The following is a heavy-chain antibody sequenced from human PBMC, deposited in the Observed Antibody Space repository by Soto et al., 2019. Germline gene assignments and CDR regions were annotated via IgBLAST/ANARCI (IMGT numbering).Heavy chain of an antibody. CDR1: GGTYTNDA. CDR3: ARAPYNWNTATYFYYAMDV. V-gene: IGHV1-69*01. CDR2: IIPISTST. Sequence: QVQLVQSGAEVKKPGSSVKVSCKASGGTYTNDAFIWARQAPAQGLEWMGGIIPISTSTNYAQKFQRRLMMSAEGSPITAYMELFRLTSEDTAVYYFARAPYNWNTATYFYYAMDVWGQWTKVTVSS. J-gene: IGHJ6*02. D-gene: IGHD1-20*01.